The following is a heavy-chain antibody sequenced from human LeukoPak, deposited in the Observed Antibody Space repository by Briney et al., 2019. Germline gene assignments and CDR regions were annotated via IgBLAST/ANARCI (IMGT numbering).Heavy chain of an antibody. CDR1: GFTFSSYA. CDR2: ISYDGSNK. J-gene: IGHJ4*02. Sequence: PGGSLRLSCAASGFTFSSYAMHWVRQAPGKGLEWVAVISYDGSNKYYADSVKGRFTISRDNSKNTLYLQMNSLRAEDTAVYYCARDSFWTFDYWGQGTLVTVPS. CDR3: ARDSFWTFDY. D-gene: IGHD3/OR15-3a*01. V-gene: IGHV3-30-3*01.